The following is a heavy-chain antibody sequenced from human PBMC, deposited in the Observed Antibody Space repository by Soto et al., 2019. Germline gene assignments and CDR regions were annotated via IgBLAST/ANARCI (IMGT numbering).Heavy chain of an antibody. D-gene: IGHD2-15*01. CDR3: AGARDRDV. Sequence: QVQLVQSGAEVKKPGASVKVSCKASGFTFTSYNLHWVRQAPGQGLEWMGIINPSVGSTTYAQNFQDRVTMTRDPSTSTVYIELSGRRSEDTAEYYCAGARDRDVWGQGTTVTVSS. CDR2: INPSVGST. V-gene: IGHV1-46*01. CDR1: GFTFTSYN. J-gene: IGHJ6*02.